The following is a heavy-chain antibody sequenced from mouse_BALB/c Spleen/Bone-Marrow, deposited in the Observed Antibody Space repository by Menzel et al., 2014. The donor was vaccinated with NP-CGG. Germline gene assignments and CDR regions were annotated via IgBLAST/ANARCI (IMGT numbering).Heavy chain of an antibody. CDR1: GYTFTDYY. Sequence: VQLVESGPELVKPGASVKIFCKASGYTFTDYYINWVKRKPGQGLEWIGWIYPGSGNTKYNEKFKGKATLTVDTSSSTAYMQLSSLTSEDTAVYFCARILYWYFDVWGAGTTVTVSS. CDR3: ARILYWYFDV. V-gene: IGHV1-84*02. CDR2: IYPGSGNT. J-gene: IGHJ1*01.